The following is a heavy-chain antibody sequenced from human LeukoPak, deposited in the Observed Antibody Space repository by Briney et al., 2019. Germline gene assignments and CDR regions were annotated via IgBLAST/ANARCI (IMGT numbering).Heavy chain of an antibody. CDR1: GGSISSYY. CDR3: ARDSDFSSFYYYYMDV. V-gene: IGHV4-4*07. D-gene: IGHD1-1*01. CDR2: IYSSGSS. Sequence: SETLSLTCTVSGGSISSYYWSWIRQPAGKGLEWIGRIYSSGSSNYNPSLKGRVTMSVDTSKNQFSLKLTSVTAADTAVYYCARDSDFSSFYYYYMDVWGKGSTVTVSS. J-gene: IGHJ6*03.